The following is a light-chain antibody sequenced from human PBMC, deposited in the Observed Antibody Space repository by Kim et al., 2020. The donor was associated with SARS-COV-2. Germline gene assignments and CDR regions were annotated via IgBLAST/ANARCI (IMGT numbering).Light chain of an antibody. Sequence: QSITISCTGTSSDVGFYNYVSWYQQHAGKVPKLIIYDVGRRPSGISSRFSGSKSGDTASLTISGLQAEDEADYYCSSFRNSNTPYVFGTGTQLTVL. CDR2: DVG. CDR1: SSDVGFYNY. CDR3: SSFRNSNTPYV. V-gene: IGLV2-14*03. J-gene: IGLJ1*01.